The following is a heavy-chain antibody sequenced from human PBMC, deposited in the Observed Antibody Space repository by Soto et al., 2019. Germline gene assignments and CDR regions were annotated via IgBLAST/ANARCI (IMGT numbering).Heavy chain of an antibody. V-gene: IGHV3-74*01. J-gene: IGHJ5*02. CDR1: GFTFSNYF. Sequence: GGSLRLSCAASGFTFSNYFMHWVRQVPGEGLVWVSRMSGDGKTISYADSVKGRFTISRDNAKNTLYLQMNSLRVEDTAVYYCARTYVPGIAGFDPWGQGTLVTV. CDR2: MSGDGKTI. D-gene: IGHD1-1*01. CDR3: ARTYVPGIAGFDP.